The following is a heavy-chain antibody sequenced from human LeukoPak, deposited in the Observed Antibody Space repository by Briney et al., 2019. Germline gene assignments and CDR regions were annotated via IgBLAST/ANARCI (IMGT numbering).Heavy chain of an antibody. Sequence: GGSLRLSCAASGFTFSTYTMAWVRQAPGKGLEWVSSISSSSSYIYYADSVKGRFTISRDNAKNSLYLQMNSLRAEDTAVYYCARDIAVADGFDYWGQGTLVTVSS. CDR3: ARDIAVADGFDY. J-gene: IGHJ4*02. V-gene: IGHV3-21*01. D-gene: IGHD6-19*01. CDR1: GFTFSTYT. CDR2: ISSSSSYI.